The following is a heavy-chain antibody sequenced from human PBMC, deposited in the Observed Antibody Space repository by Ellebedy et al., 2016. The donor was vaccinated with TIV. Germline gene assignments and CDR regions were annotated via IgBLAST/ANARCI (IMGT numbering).Heavy chain of an antibody. J-gene: IGHJ5*02. Sequence: ASVKVSCXTSGYTFTNYDIGWVRQATGQGLEWMGWMNPKSGHTGYAQKFLGRLTLTRNTSVNTAYMELSSLKFEDTAVYYCARRRCCSSTTCKVKTIFGMMTPSPIDTWGRGTLVTVSS. V-gene: IGHV1-8*01. CDR3: ARRRCCSSTTCKVKTIFGMMTPSPIDT. CDR1: GYTFTNYD. CDR2: MNPKSGHT. D-gene: IGHD2-2*01.